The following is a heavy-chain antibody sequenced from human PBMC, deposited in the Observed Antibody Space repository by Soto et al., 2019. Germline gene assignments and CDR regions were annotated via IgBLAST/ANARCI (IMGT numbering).Heavy chain of an antibody. CDR2: IFHDGTA. J-gene: IGHJ4*02. D-gene: IGHD3-10*01. V-gene: IGHV4-4*02. CDR1: DVSISSGNW. CDR3: ARLVYDTRLNYMYFDF. Sequence: SKTLCLTCAVSDVSISSGNWWTWVRQSPQRGLEYIGEIFHDGTANYYPSFERRVAISVDTSKNQFSLKLTSVTAADTAIYFCARLVYDTRLNYMYFDFWGQGTLVTVSS.